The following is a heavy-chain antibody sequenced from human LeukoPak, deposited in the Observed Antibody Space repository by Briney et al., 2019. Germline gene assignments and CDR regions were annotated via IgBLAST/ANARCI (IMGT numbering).Heavy chain of an antibody. CDR1: GASIRNKF. Sequence: KTSETLSLTCDVSGASIRNKFWSWLRHPPGKALEWIGFISYTGTTNYNPSLQSRVTISVDTSKNQLSLKLTSMTAADTAVYYCARDTSGYYGRYEHWGQGTLVTVSS. CDR3: ARDTSGYYGRYEH. V-gene: IGHV4-59*01. CDR2: ISYTGTT. J-gene: IGHJ4*02. D-gene: IGHD3-3*01.